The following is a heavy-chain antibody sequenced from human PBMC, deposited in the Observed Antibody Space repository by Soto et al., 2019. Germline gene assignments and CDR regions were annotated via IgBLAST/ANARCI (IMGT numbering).Heavy chain of an antibody. J-gene: IGHJ4*02. Sequence: QVQLVQSGAEVKNPGSSVKVSCKTSGGTFNSYLIDWVRQAPGQGLEWMGGIIPAFGTAKYAQKFQGRVTITAAKSTTTAYMELRTLTSEDTAVYYCARALDKTPVGLYFDTWGQGTLVTVSS. CDR1: GGTFNSYL. V-gene: IGHV1-69*06. CDR2: IIPAFGTA. CDR3: ARALDKTPVGLYFDT. D-gene: IGHD2-15*01.